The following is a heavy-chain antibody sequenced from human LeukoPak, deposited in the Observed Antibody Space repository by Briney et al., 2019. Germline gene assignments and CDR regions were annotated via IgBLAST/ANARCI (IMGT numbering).Heavy chain of an antibody. CDR1: GFTFSSNY. J-gene: IGHJ4*02. CDR3: ARIRVPAYVDY. CDR2: IYSSGST. Sequence: GGSLRLSCAASGFTFSSNYMSWVRQAPGKGLEWVSVIYSSGSTYYADSVKGRFTISRDNSKNTLYLQMNSLRAEDTAVYYCARIRVPAYVDYWGQGTLVTVSS. D-gene: IGHD2-2*01. V-gene: IGHV3-66*02.